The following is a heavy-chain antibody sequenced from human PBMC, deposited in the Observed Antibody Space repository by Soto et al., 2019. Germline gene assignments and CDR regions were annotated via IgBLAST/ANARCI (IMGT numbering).Heavy chain of an antibody. CDR2: INPNSGGT. CDR3: ARAAVGDSSGYYHY. V-gene: IGHV1-2*02. Sequence: GASVKVSCKASGYTFTGYYMHWVRQAPGQGLEWMGWINPNSGGTNYAQKFQGRVTMTRDTSISTAYMELSRLRSDDTAVYYCARAAVGDSSGYYHYWGQGTLVTVSS. D-gene: IGHD3-22*01. J-gene: IGHJ4*02. CDR1: GYTFTGYY.